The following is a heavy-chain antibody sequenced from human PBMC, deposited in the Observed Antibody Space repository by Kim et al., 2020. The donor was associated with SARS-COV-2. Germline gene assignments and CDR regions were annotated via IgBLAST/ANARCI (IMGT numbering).Heavy chain of an antibody. D-gene: IGHD4-17*01. CDR3: AHVSPTVTTLDY. Sequence: RYSPSLKSRLTITTDTSKNQVVLTMTNLDPVDTATYYCAHVSPTVTTLDYWGQGTLVTVSS. V-gene: IGHV2-5*01. J-gene: IGHJ4*02.